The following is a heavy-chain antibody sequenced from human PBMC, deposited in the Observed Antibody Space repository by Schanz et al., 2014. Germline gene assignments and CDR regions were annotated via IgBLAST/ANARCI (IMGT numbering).Heavy chain of an antibody. V-gene: IGHV1-69*02. CDR1: GDTFSKYN. CDR3: TRLRRADPNGFDV. CDR2: IMPLRGIG. Sequence: QVQLVQSGPEVKKPGSSVKVSCQAFGDTFSKYNIMWVRQVPGQGLEWLGRIMPLRGIGNNAWKFQDRLTITADKSMNIAYTELSSLGTEDTAVYYCTRLRRADPNGFDVWVQGTTVTVS. D-gene: IGHD6-19*01. J-gene: IGHJ6*02.